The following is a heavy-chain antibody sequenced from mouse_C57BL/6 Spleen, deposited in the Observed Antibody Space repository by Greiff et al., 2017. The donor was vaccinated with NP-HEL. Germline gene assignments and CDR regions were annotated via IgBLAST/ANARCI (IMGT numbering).Heavy chain of an antibody. D-gene: IGHD3-2*02. V-gene: IGHV1-15*01. J-gene: IGHJ4*01. CDR1: GYTFTDYE. CDR3: TRRGAQATYAMDY. CDR2: IDPETGGT. Sequence: QVQLQQSGAELVRPGASVTLSCKASGYTFTDYEMHWVKQTPVHGLEWIGAIDPETGGTAYNQKFKGKAILTADKSSSTAYMELRSLTSEDSAVYYCTRRGAQATYAMDYWGQGTSVTVSS.